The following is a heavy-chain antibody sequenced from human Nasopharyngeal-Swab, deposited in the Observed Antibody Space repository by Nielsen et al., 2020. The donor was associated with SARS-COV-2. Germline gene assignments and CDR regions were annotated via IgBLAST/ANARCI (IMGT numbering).Heavy chain of an antibody. CDR2: INTNTGNP. V-gene: IGHV7-4-1*02. Sequence: WVRQAPGQGLEWMGWINTNTGNPTYAQGFTGRFVFSLDTSVSTAYLQISSLKAEDPAVYYCARVRDAYYYFWSGYGLDVWGQGTTVTVSS. J-gene: IGHJ6*02. D-gene: IGHD3-3*01. CDR3: ARVRDAYYYFWSGYGLDV.